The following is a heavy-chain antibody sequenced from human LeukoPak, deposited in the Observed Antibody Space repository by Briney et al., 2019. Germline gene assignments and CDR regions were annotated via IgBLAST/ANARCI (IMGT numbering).Heavy chain of an antibody. CDR1: GGTFSSYA. CDR2: IIPIFGTA. J-gene: IGHJ4*02. Sequence: ASVKLSCKASGGTFSSYAISWVRPAPGQGLEWMGGIIPIFGTANYAQKFQGRVTLTADESTSTDYMELSSLRSEETAVYYCASPHGVWFGESSFDYWGQGTLVTVSS. CDR3: ASPHGVWFGESSFDY. D-gene: IGHD3-10*01. V-gene: IGHV1-69*13.